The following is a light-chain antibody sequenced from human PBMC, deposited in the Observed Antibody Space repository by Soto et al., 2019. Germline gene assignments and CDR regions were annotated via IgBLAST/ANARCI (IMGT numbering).Light chain of an antibody. CDR1: SSDVGRYNY. J-gene: IGLJ2*01. CDR2: DVN. CDR3: SSYTSSSTRVV. Sequence: QSALTQPASVSGSPGQSITISCTGTSSDVGRYNYVSWYQQHPGKAPKLMIYDVNNRPSGVSNRFSGSKSGNTASLTISGLQAEDEADCYCSSYTSSSTRVVFGGGTQLTVL. V-gene: IGLV2-14*01.